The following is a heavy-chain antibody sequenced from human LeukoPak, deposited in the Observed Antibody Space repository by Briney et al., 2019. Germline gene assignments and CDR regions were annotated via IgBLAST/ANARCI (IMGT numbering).Heavy chain of an antibody. Sequence: SGTLSLTCAVSGVSISSNLWWTWVRQPPGKGLEWIAEIHHSGSINYNPSLKSRVTISVDKAKNQFSLNLNSVTAADTAVYYGARGGDRSFDYWGQGTLVTVSS. D-gene: IGHD3-10*01. CDR1: GVSISSNLW. CDR3: ARGGDRSFDY. CDR2: IHHSGSI. V-gene: IGHV4-4*02. J-gene: IGHJ4*02.